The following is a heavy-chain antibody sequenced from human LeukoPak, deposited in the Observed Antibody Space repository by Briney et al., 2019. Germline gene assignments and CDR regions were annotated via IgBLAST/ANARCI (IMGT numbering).Heavy chain of an antibody. Sequence: GGSLRLSCLAPRFILSDYWMSSVRQAPGKGLEWVANIKQDGREKYYVDSVKGRFTISRDNAKNSLSLQMNSLRAEDTAVYYCARARPYGDSEDYWGQGTLVTVSS. V-gene: IGHV3-7*05. CDR2: IKQDGREK. CDR1: RFILSDYW. J-gene: IGHJ4*02. D-gene: IGHD4-17*01. CDR3: ARARPYGDSEDY.